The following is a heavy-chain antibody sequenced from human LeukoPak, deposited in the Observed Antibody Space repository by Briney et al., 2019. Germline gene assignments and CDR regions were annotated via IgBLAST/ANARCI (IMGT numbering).Heavy chain of an antibody. Sequence: GGSLRLSCAASGFTFSSYAMNWVRQAPGKGLEWVSGISSSGGSTHYADSVKGRFSVSRDNSKRTLYLQMNSLRAEDTAVYYCTKSFESSGYDLYYWGQGTLVTVSS. V-gene: IGHV3-23*01. J-gene: IGHJ4*02. CDR2: ISSSGGST. CDR3: TKSFESSGYDLYY. CDR1: GFTFSSYA. D-gene: IGHD5-12*01.